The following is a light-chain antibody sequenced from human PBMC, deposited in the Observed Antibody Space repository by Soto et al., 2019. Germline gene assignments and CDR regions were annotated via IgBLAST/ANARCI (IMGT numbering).Light chain of an antibody. J-gene: IGKJ2*01. Sequence: EIVMTQSPATLSVSPGERATLSCRASQSVSSNLVWYQQKRGQAPRLLIYGASTRATGIPARFSGSGSGTEFTLTISRLQSEDFAVYYCQQYNNWPPVTFGQGTKLEIK. V-gene: IGKV3-15*01. CDR2: GAS. CDR3: QQYNNWPPVT. CDR1: QSVSSN.